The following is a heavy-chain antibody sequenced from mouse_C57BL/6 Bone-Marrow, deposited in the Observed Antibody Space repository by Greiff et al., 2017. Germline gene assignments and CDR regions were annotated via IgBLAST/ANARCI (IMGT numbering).Heavy chain of an antibody. J-gene: IGHJ4*01. CDR3: ARPVMRLDAMDY. V-gene: IGHV5-17*01. CDR2: ISSGSSTI. Sequence: EVKLVESGGGLVKPGGSLKLSCAASGFTFCDYGMHWVRQAPEKGLEWVAYISSGSSTIYYADTVKGRFTISRDNAKNTLFLQMTSLRSEDTAMYYCARPVMRLDAMDYWGQGTSVTVSS. D-gene: IGHD2-13*01. CDR1: GFTFCDYG.